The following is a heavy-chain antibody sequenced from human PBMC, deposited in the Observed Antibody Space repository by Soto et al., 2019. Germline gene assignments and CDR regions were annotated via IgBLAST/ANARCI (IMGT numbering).Heavy chain of an antibody. CDR3: ARDIIAYSSAWFPGFDP. D-gene: IGHD6-19*01. Sequence: SETLSLTCTVSGDSLSRNFWSWIRQPPGKGLEWIGSIHNSGSTNYNPSLKSRVTISVDTSKNQFSLKLSSVTAADTAVYYCARDIIAYSSAWFPGFDPWGQGTLVPVSS. CDR1: GDSLSRNF. J-gene: IGHJ5*02. CDR2: IHNSGST. V-gene: IGHV4-59*01.